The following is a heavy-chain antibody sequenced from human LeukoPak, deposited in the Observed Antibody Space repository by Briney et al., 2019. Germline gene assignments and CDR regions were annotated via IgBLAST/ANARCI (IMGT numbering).Heavy chain of an antibody. CDR2: ISSSGGYT. CDR3: ARVRYAMTLSYFDY. V-gene: IGHV3-11*06. J-gene: IGHJ4*02. Sequence: GGSLRLSCAASGFTFSDYYMSWIRQAPGRGLEWVSYISSSGGYTKYADSVKGRFTISRDNAKKSLYLRLNSLRAEDTAVYYCARVRYAMTLSYFDYWGQGTLVTVSS. D-gene: IGHD2-21*02. CDR1: GFTFSDYY.